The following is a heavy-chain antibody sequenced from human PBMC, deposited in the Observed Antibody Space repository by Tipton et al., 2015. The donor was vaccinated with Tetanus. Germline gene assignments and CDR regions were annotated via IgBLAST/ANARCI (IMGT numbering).Heavy chain of an antibody. Sequence: SLRLSCAASGFTFSSYNMNWVRQAPGKGLEWVSHISGIGTTVDYADSVKGRFTISRDNAKNSLYLQMNSLRDEDTAIYYCARDFRPIFGVAQPFDPWGQGTLVTVSS. CDR3: ARDFRPIFGVAQPFDP. D-gene: IGHD3-3*01. J-gene: IGHJ5*02. CDR2: ISGIGTTV. CDR1: GFTFSSYN. V-gene: IGHV3-48*02.